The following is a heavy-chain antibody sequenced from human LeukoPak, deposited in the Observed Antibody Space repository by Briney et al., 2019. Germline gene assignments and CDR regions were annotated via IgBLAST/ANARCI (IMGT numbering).Heavy chain of an antibody. CDR2: IRYDGSNK. J-gene: IGHJ4*02. CDR1: GFTFSSYG. V-gene: IGHV3-30*02. D-gene: IGHD2-2*01. Sequence: GGSLRLSCAASGFTFSSYGMHWVRQAPGKGLEWVAFIRYDGSNKYYADSVKGRFTISRDNPKNTLYLQMNSLRVEDTAVYYCARAPTVLVGYCSSSSCQADYWGRGTLVTVSS. CDR3: ARAPTVLVGYCSSSSCQADY.